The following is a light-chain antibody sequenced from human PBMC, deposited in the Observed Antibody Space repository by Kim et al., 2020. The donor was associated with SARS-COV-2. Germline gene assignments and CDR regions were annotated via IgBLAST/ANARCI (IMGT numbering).Light chain of an antibody. CDR1: RSNIGSNT. CDR2: NND. CDR3: AAWDDSLNGLV. Sequence: GQRVTISCSGSRSNIGSNTVNWYQQLPGTAPKLLIYNNDHRPSGVPDRFSGSKSGTSTSLAISGIQSEDEADYYCAAWDDSLNGLVFGGGTQLTVL. V-gene: IGLV1-44*01. J-gene: IGLJ2*01.